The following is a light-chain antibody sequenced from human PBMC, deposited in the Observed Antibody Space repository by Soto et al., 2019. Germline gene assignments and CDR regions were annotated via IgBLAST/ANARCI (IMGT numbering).Light chain of an antibody. J-gene: IGKJ5*01. CDR1: QTISTY. CDR3: QQTYSIPIT. V-gene: IGKV1-39*01. Sequence: DIQMTQSPSSLSASVGDRVTITCRASQTISTYLNWYQQRPGKAPNLLIYASSSLQSGVPPRFSGGGSGTDFTLTISSQHPEDFATYYCQQTYSIPITFGQGTRLEIK. CDR2: ASS.